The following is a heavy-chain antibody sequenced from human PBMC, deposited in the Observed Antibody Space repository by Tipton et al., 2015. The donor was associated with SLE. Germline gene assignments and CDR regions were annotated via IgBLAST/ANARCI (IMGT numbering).Heavy chain of an antibody. J-gene: IGHJ4*02. CDR3: ARTYNYAGFDY. V-gene: IGHV1-18*04. D-gene: IGHD1-1*01. CDR1: DNAFASYG. CDR2: ISPHNGNT. Sequence: QSGPEVKKPGASLKVSCKASDNAFASYGFTWVRQAPGQGLEWMGWISPHNGNTNYAQKFQGRVTMTTDTSTSTVYMGLRSLRSDDTAVYYCARTYNYAGFDYWGQGTLVTVSS.